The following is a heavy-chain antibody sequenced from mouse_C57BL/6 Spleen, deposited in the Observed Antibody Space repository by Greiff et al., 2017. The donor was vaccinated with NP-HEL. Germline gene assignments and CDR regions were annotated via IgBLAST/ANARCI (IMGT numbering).Heavy chain of an antibody. D-gene: IGHD1-1*01. V-gene: IGHV5-6*01. CDR2: ISSGGSYT. CDR1: GFTFSSYG. CDR3: ARPGYGSSYFDY. J-gene: IGHJ2*01. Sequence: EVQGVESGGDLVKPGGSLKLSCAASGFTFSSYGMSWVRQTPDKRLEWVATISSGGSYTYYPDSVKGRFTISRDNAKNTLYLQMSSLKSEDTAMYYCARPGYGSSYFDYWGQSTTLTVSS.